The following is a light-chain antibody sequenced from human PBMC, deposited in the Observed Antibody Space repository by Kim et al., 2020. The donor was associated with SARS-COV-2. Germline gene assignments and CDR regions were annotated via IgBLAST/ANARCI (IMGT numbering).Light chain of an antibody. CDR2: DVS. Sequence: LTQPASVSGSPGQSITISCTGTSSDIGAYNYVSWYQQHPGKAPKLMIYDVSDRSSGVSTRFSGSKSGNTASLTISGLQAEDEADYYCSSYTTTSTLVFGTGTKVTVL. CDR3: SSYTTTSTLV. V-gene: IGLV2-14*03. J-gene: IGLJ1*01. CDR1: SSDIGAYNY.